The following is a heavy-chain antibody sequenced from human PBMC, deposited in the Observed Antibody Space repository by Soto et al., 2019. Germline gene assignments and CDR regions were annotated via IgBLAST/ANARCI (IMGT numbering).Heavy chain of an antibody. J-gene: IGHJ4*02. CDR3: AKEVGYSSGYDYFDY. CDR1: GFTFSSYA. Sequence: EVQLLGSGGGLVQPGGSLRLSCAASGFTFSSYAMSWVRQAPGKGLEWVSGISGSGVSTHYADSVKGRFTISRDNSKNTLYLQMNSLGAEDTAAYYCAKEVGYSSGYDYFDYWGPGTLVTVSS. CDR2: ISGSGVST. D-gene: IGHD6-19*01. V-gene: IGHV3-23*01.